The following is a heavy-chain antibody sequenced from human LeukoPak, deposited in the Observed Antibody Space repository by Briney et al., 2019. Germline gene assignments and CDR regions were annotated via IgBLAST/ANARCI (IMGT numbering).Heavy chain of an antibody. CDR1: GGSFSGYY. CDR3: ARGYSSSSDYYYGMDV. Sequence: SETLSLTRAVYGGSFSGYYWSWIRQPPGKGLEWIGYIYYSGSTNYNPSLKSRVTISVDMSKNQFSLKLSSVTAADTAVYYCARGYSSSSDYYYGMDVWGQGTTVTVSS. J-gene: IGHJ6*02. V-gene: IGHV4-59*01. CDR2: IYYSGST. D-gene: IGHD6-6*01.